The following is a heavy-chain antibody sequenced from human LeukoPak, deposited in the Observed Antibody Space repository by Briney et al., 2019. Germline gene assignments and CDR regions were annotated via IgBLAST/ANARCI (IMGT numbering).Heavy chain of an antibody. D-gene: IGHD3-22*01. J-gene: IGHJ4*02. CDR3: AGASYYYDSSGYYYFDY. CDR2: ISSSSSTI. V-gene: IGHV3-48*04. CDR1: GFTFSSYS. Sequence: GGSLRLSCAASGFTFSSYSMNWVRQAPGKGLEWVSYISSSSSTIYYADSVKGRFTISRDNAKNSLYLQMNSLRAEDTAVYYCAGASYYYDSSGYYYFDYWGQGTLVTVSS.